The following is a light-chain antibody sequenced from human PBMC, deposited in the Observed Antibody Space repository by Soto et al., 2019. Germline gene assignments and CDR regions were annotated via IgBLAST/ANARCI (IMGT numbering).Light chain of an antibody. CDR1: QSLLHSNGYNY. V-gene: IGKV2-28*01. Sequence: DIVMTQSPLSLPVTPGEPASISCRSSQSLLHSNGYNYLDWYLQKPGQSPQLLIYVCSNQSSGVSDRSSGRGSRTDYTLKSSRVDAEDVTVYCYMQSLQTPRTFGRGTKVDIK. CDR3: MQSLQTPRT. J-gene: IGKJ1*01. CDR2: VCS.